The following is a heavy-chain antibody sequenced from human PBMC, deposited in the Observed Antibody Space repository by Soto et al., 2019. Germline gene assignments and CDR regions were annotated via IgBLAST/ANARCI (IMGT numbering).Heavy chain of an antibody. CDR3: ARGADYDFWSGYYTDFDY. CDR1: GFTFSSYS. V-gene: IGHV3-48*02. J-gene: IGHJ4*02. Sequence: ESGGGLVQPGGSLRLSCAASGFTFSSYSMNWVRQAPGKGLEWVSYISSSSSTIYYADSVKGRFTISRDNAKNSLYLQMNSLRDEDTAVYYCARGADYDFWSGYYTDFDYWGQGTLVTVSS. CDR2: ISSSSSTI. D-gene: IGHD3-3*01.